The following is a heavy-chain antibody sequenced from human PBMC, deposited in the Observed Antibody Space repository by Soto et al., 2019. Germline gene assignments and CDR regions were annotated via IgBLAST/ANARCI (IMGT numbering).Heavy chain of an antibody. CDR1: GFSLSTSGVG. J-gene: IGHJ5*02. D-gene: IGHD2-2*01. CDR2: IYWDDDK. Sequence: SGPTLVNPTQTLTLTCTFSGFSLSTSGVGVGWIRQPPGKALEWLALIYWDDDKRYSPSLKSRLTITKDTSKNQVVLTMTNMDPVDTATYYCAHSRGYCISTSCRRWFDPWGQGTLVTVSS. V-gene: IGHV2-5*02. CDR3: AHSRGYCISTSCRRWFDP.